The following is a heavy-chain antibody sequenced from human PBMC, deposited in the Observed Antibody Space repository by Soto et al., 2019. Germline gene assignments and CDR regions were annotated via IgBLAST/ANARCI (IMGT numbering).Heavy chain of an antibody. CDR2: IYYSGSI. V-gene: IGHV4-31*01. D-gene: IGHD1-26*01. Sequence: PSETLSLTCTVSGGSLTSEGYYWSWIRQLPGQGLEWIGYIYYSGSIFYNPFLKSPASISAHSSKKQFSLKLSSVTAADTAVYYCARSRLWEQHFDSWGQGTPVTVSS. J-gene: IGHJ4*02. CDR3: ARSRLWEQHFDS. CDR1: GGSLTSEGYY.